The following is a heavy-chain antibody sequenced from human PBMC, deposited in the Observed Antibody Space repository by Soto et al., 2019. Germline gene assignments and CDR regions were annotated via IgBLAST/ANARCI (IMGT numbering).Heavy chain of an antibody. D-gene: IGHD3-10*01. CDR3: AREAYGSGSYYWFDP. J-gene: IGHJ5*02. CDR1: GFTFGTYW. V-gene: IGHV3-7*01. Sequence: GGSLRLSCAASGFTFGTYWMSWVRQATGKGLEWVANIKQDGSEKYYVDSVKGRFTVSRSNDRNFLYLQMNSLRADDTAVYYCAREAYGSGSYYWFDPWGQGSLVTVSS. CDR2: IKQDGSEK.